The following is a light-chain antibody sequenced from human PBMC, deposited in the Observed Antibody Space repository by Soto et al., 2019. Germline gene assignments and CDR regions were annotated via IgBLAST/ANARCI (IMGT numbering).Light chain of an antibody. J-gene: IGKJ1*01. CDR1: QRISSH. CDR2: AAS. CDR3: QQSYSAPQT. V-gene: IGKV1-39*01. Sequence: DIQMTQSPSSLSASVGDRVTITCLASQRISSHLNWYQQKPGKAPKLLIYAASSLQSGVPSRFSGSGSGTDFTLTISSLQPEDFATYYCQQSYSAPQTFGQGTKVDIK.